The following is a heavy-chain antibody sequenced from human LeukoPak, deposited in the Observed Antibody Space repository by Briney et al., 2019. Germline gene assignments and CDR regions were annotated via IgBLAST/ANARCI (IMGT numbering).Heavy chain of an antibody. CDR1: GGSISSGDYY. V-gene: IGHV4-30-4*01. CDR2: IYYSGST. D-gene: IGHD3-22*01. J-gene: IGHJ2*01. CDR3: GLIVVEYPRGLSVSYFDL. Sequence: SSETLSLTSTVSGGSISSGDYYWSWIRQPPGKGLEWIGYIYYSGSTYYNPSLKSRVTISVDTSKNQFSLKLSSVTAADTAVYYCGLIVVEYPRGLSVSYFDLWGRGTLVTVSS.